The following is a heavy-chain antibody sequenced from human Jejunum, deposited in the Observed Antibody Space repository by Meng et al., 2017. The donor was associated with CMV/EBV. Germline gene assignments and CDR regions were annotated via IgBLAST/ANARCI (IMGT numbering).Heavy chain of an antibody. CDR2: IIPIYRSA. CDR1: GGPFSSYA. V-gene: IGHV1-69*05. D-gene: IGHD5-24*01. J-gene: IGHJ4*02. Sequence: GGPFSSYAMNWVRQAPGQGLEWMGGIIPIYRSANYAQRFQGRVTITTDESTSTAYMELSSLTSEDTAVYYCARDGREGYNYPYYFDSWGQGTLVTVSS. CDR3: ARDGREGYNYPYYFDS.